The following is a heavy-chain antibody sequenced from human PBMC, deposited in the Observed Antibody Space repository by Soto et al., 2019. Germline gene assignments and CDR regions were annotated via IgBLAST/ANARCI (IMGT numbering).Heavy chain of an antibody. D-gene: IGHD3-3*01. CDR2: IWYDGSNK. Sequence: QVQLVESGGGVVQPGRSLRLSCAASGFTFSSYGMHWVRQAPGKGLEWVAVIWYDGSNKYHADSVKGRFTISRDNSKNTPYLQMNSLRAEDTAVYYCARWFWSGYLNYYYYYMDVWGKGTTVTVSS. CDR3: ARWFWSGYLNYYYYYMDV. CDR1: GFTFSSYG. V-gene: IGHV3-33*01. J-gene: IGHJ6*03.